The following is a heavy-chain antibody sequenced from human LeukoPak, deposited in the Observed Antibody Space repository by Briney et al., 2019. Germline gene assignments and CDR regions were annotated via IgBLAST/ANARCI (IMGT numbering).Heavy chain of an antibody. V-gene: IGHV4-38-2*02. CDR2: IFHSGST. Sequence: SETLSLTRTVSGYSISSGYYWGWIRQPPGKGLEWIGSIFHSGSTYYNPSLKSRVTISVDTSKNQFSLKLSSVTAADTAVYYCARESSSSSSGYWGQGTLVTVSS. J-gene: IGHJ4*02. CDR1: GYSISSGYY. CDR3: ARESSSSSSGY. D-gene: IGHD6-6*01.